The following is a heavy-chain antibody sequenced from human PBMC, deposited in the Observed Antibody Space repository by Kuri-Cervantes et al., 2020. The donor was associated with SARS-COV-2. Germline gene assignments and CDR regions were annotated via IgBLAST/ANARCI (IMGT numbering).Heavy chain of an antibody. J-gene: IGHJ4*02. CDR1: GFTFSNYA. V-gene: IGHV3-30-3*01. Sequence: GGSLRLSCAASGFTFSNYAMHWVRQAPGKGLEWVAVISYDGSNKYYADSVKGRFTISRDNSKNTLYLQMNSLRAEDTAVYYCARDSVGYCSSTSCYSVGDIDYWGQGTLVTVSS. D-gene: IGHD2-2*01. CDR3: ARDSVGYCSSTSCYSVGDIDY. CDR2: ISYDGSNK.